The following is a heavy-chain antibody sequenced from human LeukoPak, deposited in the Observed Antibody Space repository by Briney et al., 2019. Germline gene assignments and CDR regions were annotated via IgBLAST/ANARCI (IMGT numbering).Heavy chain of an antibody. D-gene: IGHD6-13*01. CDR3: ARDWIAAAGTQPGIDY. CDR2: IYYSGST. V-gene: IGHV4-39*07. J-gene: IGHJ4*02. CDR1: GGSISSSSYY. Sequence: SETLSLTCTVSGGSISSSSYYWGWIRQPPGKGLEWIGSIYYSGSTYYNPSLKSRVTISVDTSKNQFSLKLSSVTAADTAVYYCARDWIAAAGTQPGIDYWGQGTLVTVSS.